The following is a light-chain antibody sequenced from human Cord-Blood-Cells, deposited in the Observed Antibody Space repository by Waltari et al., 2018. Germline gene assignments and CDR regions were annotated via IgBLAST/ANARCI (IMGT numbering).Light chain of an antibody. Sequence: QSALTQSASVSGSPGQSITIPCPGTSSHVGSYSLGTAYQQQPGKAPKLMLYEGSKRPSGVSNRFYGSKSGNTASLTISGLQAEDEADCYCCSYAGSKYVFGTGTKVTVL. CDR2: EGS. J-gene: IGLJ1*01. CDR3: CSYAGSKYV. CDR1: SSHVGSYSL. V-gene: IGLV2-23*01.